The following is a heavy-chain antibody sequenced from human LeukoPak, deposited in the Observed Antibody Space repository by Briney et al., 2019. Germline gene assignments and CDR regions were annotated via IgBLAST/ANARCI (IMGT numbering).Heavy chain of an antibody. V-gene: IGHV1-58*02. J-gene: IGHJ4*02. CDR1: GFTFTRSA. D-gene: IGHD3-22*01. CDR2: IVVGSGNT. Sequence: SVKVSCKASGFTFTRSAMQWVRQARGQRLEWIGWIVVGSGNTNCAQKFQERVTISRDMSTSTAYMELSSLRSEDTAVYYCAALVDYYDSSGYYVDYWGQGTLVTVSS. CDR3: AALVDYYDSSGYYVDY.